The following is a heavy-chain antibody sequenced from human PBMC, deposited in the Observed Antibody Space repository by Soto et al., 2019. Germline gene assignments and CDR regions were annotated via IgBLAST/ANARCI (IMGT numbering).Heavy chain of an antibody. V-gene: IGHV1-8*01. CDR1: GYTFTSND. Sequence: GASVKVSCKASGYTFTSNDINWVRQASGRGLEWMGWMNPNTGGSGYAQDFQGRITMTRDTATSTAYMELTSLRSDDTAVYYCARGGPAAGYDLWGQGTLVTVSS. D-gene: IGHD6-13*01. CDR3: ARGGPAAGYDL. CDR2: MNPNTGGS. J-gene: IGHJ4*02.